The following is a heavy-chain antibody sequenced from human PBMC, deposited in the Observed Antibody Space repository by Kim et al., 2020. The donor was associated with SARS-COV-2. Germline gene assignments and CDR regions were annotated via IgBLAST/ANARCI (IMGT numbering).Heavy chain of an antibody. Sequence: GGSLRLSCAASGFTFSSYGMHWVRQAPGKGLEWVAVIWYDGSNKYYADSVKGRFTISRDNSKNTLYLQMNSLRIEDTAVYYCAKSCSGSHYVYDYWGQGTLVTVSS. V-gene: IGHV3-30*02. CDR3: AKSCSGSHYVYDY. CDR1: GFTFSSYG. D-gene: IGHD1-26*01. J-gene: IGHJ4*02. CDR2: IWYDGSNK.